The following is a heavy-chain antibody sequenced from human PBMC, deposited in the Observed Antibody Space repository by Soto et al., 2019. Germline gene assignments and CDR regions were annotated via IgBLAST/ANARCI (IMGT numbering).Heavy chain of an antibody. Sequence: PSETLSLTCTVSGGSISTYYWNWIRQSPGKGLEWIGYIYRTGSTHYNPSLNGRVAISLDTSRNKFSLKLNSVTAADTAVYFCARQIGDDTFDIWGQGTMVTVSS. CDR1: GGSISTYY. V-gene: IGHV4-59*01. J-gene: IGHJ3*02. CDR2: IYRTGST. CDR3: ARQIGDDTFDI. D-gene: IGHD3-3*01.